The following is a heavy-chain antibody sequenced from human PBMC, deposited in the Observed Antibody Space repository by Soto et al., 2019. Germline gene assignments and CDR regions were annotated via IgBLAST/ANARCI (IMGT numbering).Heavy chain of an antibody. CDR3: ARRGDYGDYGGFDY. CDR1: GGSISSYY. V-gene: IGHV4-59*08. CDR2: IYYSGST. D-gene: IGHD4-17*01. Sequence: SETLSLTCTVSGGSISSYYWSWIRQPPGKGLEWIGYIYYSGSTNYNPSLKSRVTISVDTSKNQFSLKLSSVTAADTAVYYCARRGDYGDYGGFDYWGQGTLVTVSS. J-gene: IGHJ4*02.